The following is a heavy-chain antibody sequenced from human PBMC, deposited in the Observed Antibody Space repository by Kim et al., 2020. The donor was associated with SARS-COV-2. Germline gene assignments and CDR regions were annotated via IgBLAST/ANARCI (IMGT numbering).Heavy chain of an antibody. D-gene: IGHD2-2*01. V-gene: IGHV3-21*01. J-gene: IGHJ3*02. CDR1: GFTFSSYS. CDR2: ISSSSSYI. Sequence: GGSLRLSCAASGFTFSSYSMNWVRQAPGKGLEWVSSISSSSSYIYYADSVKGRFTISRDNAKNSLYLQMNSLRAEDTAVYYCAREEYCSSTSCEGAFDIWGQGTMVTVSS. CDR3: AREEYCSSTSCEGAFDI.